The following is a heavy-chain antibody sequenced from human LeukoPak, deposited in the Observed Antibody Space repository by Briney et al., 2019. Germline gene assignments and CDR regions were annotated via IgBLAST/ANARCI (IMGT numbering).Heavy chain of an antibody. CDR3: ASWELRARWAFDI. J-gene: IGHJ3*02. Sequence: GGSLRLSCAASGFTFSSYSMNWVRQAPGKGLEWVSPISSSSSYIYYADSVKGRFTISRDNAKNSLYLQMNSLRAEDTAVYYCASWELRARWAFDIWGQGTMVTVSS. CDR1: GFTFSSYS. CDR2: ISSSSSYI. D-gene: IGHD1-26*01. V-gene: IGHV3-21*01.